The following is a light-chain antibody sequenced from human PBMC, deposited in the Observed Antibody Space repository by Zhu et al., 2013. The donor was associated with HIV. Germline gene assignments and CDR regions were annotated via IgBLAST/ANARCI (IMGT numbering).Light chain of an antibody. J-gene: IGKJ1*01. Sequence: VLTQSPDTLSLSPGERATLSCRASHAIRSNYLSWYQQKPGQAPRLLIFRASERATGIADRFSGSGSGTDFTLSISRLDPEDFAVYHCQQYGSPPRTFGQRKQGG. CDR3: QQYGSPPRT. V-gene: IGKV3-20*01. CDR2: RAS. CDR1: HAIRSNY.